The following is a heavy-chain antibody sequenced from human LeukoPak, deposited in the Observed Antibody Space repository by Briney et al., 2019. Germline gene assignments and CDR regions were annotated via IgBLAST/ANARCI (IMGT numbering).Heavy chain of an antibody. CDR3: ARDPPSQWELPDAFDI. CDR1: GGSISSGSYY. D-gene: IGHD1-26*01. Sequence: SETLSLTCTVSGGSISSGSYYWSWIRQPAGKGLEWIGRIYTSGSTNYNPSLKSRVTISVDTSKNQFSLKLSSVTAADTAVYYCARDPPSQWELPDAFDIRGQGTMVTVSS. V-gene: IGHV4-61*02. CDR2: IYTSGST. J-gene: IGHJ3*02.